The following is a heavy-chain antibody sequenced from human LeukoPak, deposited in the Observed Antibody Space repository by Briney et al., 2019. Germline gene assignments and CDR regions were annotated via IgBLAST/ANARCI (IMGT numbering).Heavy chain of an antibody. Sequence: ASVKLSCMTSGYXFTTYYMHWVRQALGQGLEWMGIINPSGGTTTYAQKFQGRVTMTRDTSTSTVYMELNTLRSEDTAVYYCARGSNYYYDVTADYPRYWGQGTLVTVSS. CDR3: ARGSNYYYDVTADYPRY. CDR2: INPSGGTT. J-gene: IGHJ4*02. D-gene: IGHD3-22*01. CDR1: GYXFTTYY. V-gene: IGHV1-46*01.